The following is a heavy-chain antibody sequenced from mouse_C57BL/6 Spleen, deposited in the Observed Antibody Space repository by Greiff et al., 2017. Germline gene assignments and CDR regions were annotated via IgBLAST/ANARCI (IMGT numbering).Heavy chain of an antibody. CDR2: IDPSDSYT. D-gene: IGHD1-1*01. CDR1: GYTFTSYW. V-gene: IGHV1-69*01. Sequence: QVQLQQPGAELVMPGASVKLSCKASGYTFTSYWMHWVKQRPGQGLEWIGEIDPSDSYTNYNQKFKGKSTLTVDKSSSTAYMQLSSLTSEDSAVXYCARTGYYGSFAYWGQGTLVTVSA. CDR3: ARTGYYGSFAY. J-gene: IGHJ3*01.